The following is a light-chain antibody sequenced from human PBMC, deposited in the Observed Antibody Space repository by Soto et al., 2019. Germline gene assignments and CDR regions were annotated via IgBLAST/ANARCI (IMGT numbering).Light chain of an antibody. Sequence: QSVLTQSPSVSGAPGQRVTISCTGSISNIGAGYDVHWYQQLPGTAPKLLIYGNSNRPSGVPDRFSGSKSGTSASLAITGLQAEDEAHYYCQSYDSSLSGYVFGTGTKVTVL. J-gene: IGLJ1*01. CDR3: QSYDSSLSGYV. CDR1: ISNIGAGYD. V-gene: IGLV1-40*01. CDR2: GNS.